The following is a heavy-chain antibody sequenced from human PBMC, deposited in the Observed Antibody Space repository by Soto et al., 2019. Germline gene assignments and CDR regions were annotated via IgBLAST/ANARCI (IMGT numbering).Heavy chain of an antibody. D-gene: IGHD3-16*02. Sequence: QVQLVESGGGLVKPGGSLRLSCAASGFTFSDYYMSWIRQAPGKGLEWVSYISSSGSTIYYADSVKGRFTISRDNAKNSLYLQMNSLRAEDTAVYYCARDGWGGYYDYIWGSYRYPPGIFDYWGQGTLVTVSS. CDR3: ARDGWGGYYDYIWGSYRYPPGIFDY. CDR2: ISSSGSTI. V-gene: IGHV3-11*01. CDR1: GFTFSDYY. J-gene: IGHJ4*02.